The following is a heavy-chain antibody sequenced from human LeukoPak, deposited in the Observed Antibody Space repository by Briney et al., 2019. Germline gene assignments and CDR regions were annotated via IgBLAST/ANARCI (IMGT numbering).Heavy chain of an antibody. V-gene: IGHV4-59*08. D-gene: IGHD3-16*01. J-gene: IGHJ4*02. CDR3: ARRGWYAKSFYFDY. CDR1: GGSISSYY. Sequence: PSETLSLTCTVSGGSISSYYWSWVRQPPGKGLEWIGYIYYSGSTNYNPSLKSRVTISVDTSKNQFSLKLSSVTAADTAVYYCARRGWYAKSFYFDYWGQGTLVTVSS. CDR2: IYYSGST.